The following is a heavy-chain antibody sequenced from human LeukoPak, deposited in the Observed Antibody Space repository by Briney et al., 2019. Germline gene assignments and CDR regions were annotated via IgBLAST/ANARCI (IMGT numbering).Heavy chain of an antibody. D-gene: IGHD3-22*01. CDR1: DGSISSYY. Sequence: SETLSLTCTASDGSISSYYWSWIRQPPGKGLEWIGYIYYSGSTNYNPSLKSRVTISVDTSKNQFSLKLSSVTAADTAVYYCARTTYYYDSSGYYLYYFDYWGQGTLVTVSS. V-gene: IGHV4-59*08. CDR2: IYYSGST. CDR3: ARTTYYYDSSGYYLYYFDY. J-gene: IGHJ4*02.